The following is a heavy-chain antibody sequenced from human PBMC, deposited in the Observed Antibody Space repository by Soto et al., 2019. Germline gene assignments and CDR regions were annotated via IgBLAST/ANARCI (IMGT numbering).Heavy chain of an antibody. D-gene: IGHD1-26*01. J-gene: IGHJ6*02. CDR1: GGSITNYY. CDR3: ARERVGHSAMDV. CDR2: ISDSGST. Sequence: QVQLQESGPGLVKTSETLSLMCTVSGGSITNYYWSWIRQSPAKGLEWIGYISDSGSTKYNPSLKSRVTISVDTSKNQFSLKLTSVTAADTAVYYCARERVGHSAMDVWGQGTTVTVSS. V-gene: IGHV4-59*01.